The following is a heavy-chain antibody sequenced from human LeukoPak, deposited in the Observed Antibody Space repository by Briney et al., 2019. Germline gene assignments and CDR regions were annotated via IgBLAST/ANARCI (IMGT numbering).Heavy chain of an antibody. D-gene: IGHD6-13*01. J-gene: IGHJ4*02. CDR3: ARDKDVAAADLDY. V-gene: IGHV1-46*01. Sequence: GASVKVSCKASGFTFINYYMHWVRQAPGQGLEWLGIINLSGGSTHYPQKFQDRVTMTRDTSTSTVYMELSSLRSEDTAVYYCARDKDVAAADLDYWGQGTLVTVTS. CDR2: INLSGGST. CDR1: GFTFINYY.